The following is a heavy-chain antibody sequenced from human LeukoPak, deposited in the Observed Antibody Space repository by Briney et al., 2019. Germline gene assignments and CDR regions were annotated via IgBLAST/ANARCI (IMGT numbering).Heavy chain of an antibody. J-gene: IGHJ6*03. D-gene: IGHD5-18*01. Sequence: PSETLSLTCTVSGGSISSYYWSWIRQPPGKGLEWIGYIYYSGSTNYNPSLKSRVTISVDTSKNQFSLKLSSVTAADTAVYYSRGYSYGGYYYYYYMDVWGKGTTVTVSS. CDR2: IYYSGST. V-gene: IGHV4-59*12. CDR3: RGYSYGGYYYYYYMDV. CDR1: GGSISSYY.